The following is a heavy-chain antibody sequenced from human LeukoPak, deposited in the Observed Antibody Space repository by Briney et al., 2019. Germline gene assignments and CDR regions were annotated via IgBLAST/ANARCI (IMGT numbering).Heavy chain of an antibody. V-gene: IGHV4-59*02. CDR1: GFTVSSKY. CDR3: ARDLGGIYFDY. CDR2: IHFSGST. Sequence: GSLRLSCAASGFTVSSKYMSWIRQPPGKGLEWIGSIHFSGSTNYNPSLRSRVTISVDTSKNQLSLKLSSVTAADTAVYYCARDLGGIYFDYWGQGTLVTVSS. D-gene: IGHD1-26*01. J-gene: IGHJ4*02.